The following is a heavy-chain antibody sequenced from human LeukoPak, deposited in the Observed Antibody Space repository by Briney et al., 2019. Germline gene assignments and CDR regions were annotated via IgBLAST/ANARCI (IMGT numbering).Heavy chain of an antibody. CDR1: TFTFSSYS. D-gene: IGHD4-17*01. Sequence: GGSLRLSCAASTFTFSSYSMNWVRQAPGKGLEWVSSISSRSDYIYYADSVKGRFTISRDNAKNSLYLQMNSLRAEDTAVYYCARRGTTVTRGAFDIWGQGTMVTVSS. CDR2: ISSRSDYI. V-gene: IGHV3-21*01. J-gene: IGHJ3*02. CDR3: ARRGTTVTRGAFDI.